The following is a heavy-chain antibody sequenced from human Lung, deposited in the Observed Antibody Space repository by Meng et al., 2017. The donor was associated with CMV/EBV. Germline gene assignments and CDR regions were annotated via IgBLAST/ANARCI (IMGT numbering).Heavy chain of an antibody. D-gene: IGHD1-26*01. CDR1: GYTFTNYG. Sequence: QAGGEVKKPWGSAKVSCKASGYTFTNYGITWDRQAPGQGLESMGWISAYNGNTNYAQTLQGRLTMTTDTSTSTAYMELRSLRSDDTAVYYCARVEVGITSGDYWGQGTLVTVSS. CDR3: ARVEVGITSGDY. CDR2: ISAYNGNT. J-gene: IGHJ4*02. V-gene: IGHV1-18*01.